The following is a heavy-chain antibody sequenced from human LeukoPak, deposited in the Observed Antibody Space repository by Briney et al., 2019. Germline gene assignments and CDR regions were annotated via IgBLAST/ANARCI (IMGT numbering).Heavy chain of an antibody. CDR1: GFTFSDYY. CDR3: ARDRGCSSTSCYRHYYYGMHV. V-gene: IGHV3-11*01. D-gene: IGHD2-2*01. Sequence: GGSLRLSCAASGFTFSDYYMSWIRQAPGKGLEWVSYISSSGSTIYYADSVKGRFTISRDNAKNSLYLQMNSLRAEDTAVYYCARDRGCSSTSCYRHYYYGMHVWGQGATVTVSS. J-gene: IGHJ6*02. CDR2: ISSSGSTI.